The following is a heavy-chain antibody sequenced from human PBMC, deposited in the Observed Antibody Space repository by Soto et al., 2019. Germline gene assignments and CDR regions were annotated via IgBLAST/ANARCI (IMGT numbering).Heavy chain of an antibody. D-gene: IGHD3-22*01. CDR3: ARVVSSGYRWFDP. CDR2: VSHSGRV. Sequence: QVQLQQWGAGLLTPSGTLSLTCGVYGGSFSGYYWSWIRQPPGKGLEWIGEVSHSGRVNANPSLKSRLTISVDTSKKQFSLKLISVTAADTAVYYCARVVSSGYRWFDPWGLGTLVIVSS. CDR1: GGSFSGYY. V-gene: IGHV4-34*01. J-gene: IGHJ5*02.